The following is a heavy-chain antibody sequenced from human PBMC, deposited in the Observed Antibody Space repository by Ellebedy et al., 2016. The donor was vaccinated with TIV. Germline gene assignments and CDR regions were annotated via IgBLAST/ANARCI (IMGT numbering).Heavy chain of an antibody. CDR3: ARATGHCSGGRCFYYGLDI. J-gene: IGHJ6*02. CDR2: MNPKRGNT. D-gene: IGHD2-15*01. CDR1: GYTFTFFD. Sequence: ASVKVSXKASGYTFTFFDINWVRQAAGRGLEWMGWMNPKRGNTGYTPKFRGAVTMTRNVSINTAYIELTRLSSDDTAVYFCARATGHCSGGRCFYYGLDIWGQGTTVTVSS. V-gene: IGHV1-8*02.